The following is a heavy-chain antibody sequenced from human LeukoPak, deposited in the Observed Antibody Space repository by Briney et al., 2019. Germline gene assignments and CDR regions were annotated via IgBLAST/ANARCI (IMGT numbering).Heavy chain of an antibody. D-gene: IGHD5-18*01. CDR3: ARTTEGGYTYDYFYYYYMDV. V-gene: IGHV3-30*05. Sequence: TGGSLRLSCETSGFTFSNYGMHWVRQVPGKGLEWVAVISYDARSNFHVDSVKGRFTISRDNSKNTLYLQMNSLRAEDTAVYYCARTTEGGYTYDYFYYYYMDVWGKGTTVTISS. CDR2: ISYDARSN. CDR1: GFTFSNYG. J-gene: IGHJ6*03.